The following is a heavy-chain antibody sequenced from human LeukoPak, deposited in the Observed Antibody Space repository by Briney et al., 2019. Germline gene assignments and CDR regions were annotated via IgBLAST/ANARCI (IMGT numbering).Heavy chain of an antibody. CDR1: GGSISSYY. J-gene: IGHJ6*03. CDR2: IYYSGST. D-gene: IGHD6-13*01. CDR3: ARGRRGSNYYYYYMDV. V-gene: IGHV4-59*08. Sequence: SETLSLTCTVSGGSISSYYWSWIRQPPGKGLEWIGCIYYSGSTNYNPSLKSRVTISVDTSKNQFSLKLSSVTAADTAVYYCARGRRGSNYYYYYMDVWGKGTTVTVSS.